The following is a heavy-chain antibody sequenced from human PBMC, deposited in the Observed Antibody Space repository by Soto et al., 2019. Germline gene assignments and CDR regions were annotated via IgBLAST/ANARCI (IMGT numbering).Heavy chain of an antibody. Sequence: ASVKVSCKASGYTFTSYGISWVRQAPGQGLEWMGWISAYNGNTNYAQKLQGRVTMTTDTSTSTAYMELRSLRSDDTAVYYCARDRRAGYCSSTSCYRPYFDYWGQGTLVTVSS. CDR2: ISAYNGNT. J-gene: IGHJ4*02. V-gene: IGHV1-18*01. CDR3: ARDRRAGYCSSTSCYRPYFDY. CDR1: GYTFTSYG. D-gene: IGHD2-2*02.